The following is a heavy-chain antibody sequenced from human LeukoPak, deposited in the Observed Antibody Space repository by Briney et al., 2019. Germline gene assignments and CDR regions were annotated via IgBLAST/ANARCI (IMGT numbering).Heavy chain of an antibody. D-gene: IGHD2-15*01. CDR2: IAYDGRNK. CDR1: EFTFSNYG. CDR3: ATQPCDSGSCFLGH. V-gene: IGHV3-30*03. Sequence: GGSLRLSCEASEFTFSNYGMHWVRQAPGKGLEWVAVIAYDGRNKFYADSLKGRFSISRDNSMNTLYLQMNTLRTEDTAVYYCATQPCDSGSCFLGHWGQGTVVTLSS. J-gene: IGHJ4*02.